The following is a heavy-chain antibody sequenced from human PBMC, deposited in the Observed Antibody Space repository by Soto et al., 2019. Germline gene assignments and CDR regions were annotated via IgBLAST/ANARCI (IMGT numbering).Heavy chain of an antibody. CDR2: VIPIFDIT. Sequence: GASVKVSCKASGDTFSIYTISWVRQAPGQGLEWMGRVIPIFDITSYTQRFQGRVTITADKSTTTVYMELSSLRSEDTAVYYCASERDYHQRDNGNYWGQGTLVTVSS. J-gene: IGHJ4*02. V-gene: IGHV1-69*02. CDR1: GDTFSIYT. D-gene: IGHD2-2*01. CDR3: ASERDYHQRDNGNY.